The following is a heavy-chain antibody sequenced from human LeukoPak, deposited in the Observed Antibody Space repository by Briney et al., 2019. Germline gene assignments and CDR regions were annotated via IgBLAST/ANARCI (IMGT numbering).Heavy chain of an antibody. CDR1: GFTFSSHW. CDR3: ARANDSSGYYDY. Sequence: GGSLRLSCAASGFTFSSHWMHWVRQAPGKRLVWVSRINSDGITTSYADSVKGRFTISRDNAKNTLYLQMNSLRAEDTAVYFCARANDSSGYYDYWGQGTLVTVSS. J-gene: IGHJ4*02. D-gene: IGHD3-22*01. CDR2: INSDGITT. V-gene: IGHV3-74*01.